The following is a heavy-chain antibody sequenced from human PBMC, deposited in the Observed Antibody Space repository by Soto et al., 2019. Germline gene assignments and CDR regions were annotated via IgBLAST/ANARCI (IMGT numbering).Heavy chain of an antibody. D-gene: IGHD3-22*01. CDR3: ARDLATMIVVVPYNWFDP. CDR2: ISAYNGNT. V-gene: IGHV1-18*01. J-gene: IGHJ5*02. CDR1: GYTFTSYV. Sequence: ASGKVSCKASGYTFTSYVISWVRQAPGQGLEWMGWISAYNGNTNYAQKLQGRVTMTTDTSTSTAYMELRSLRSDDTAVYYCARDLATMIVVVPYNWFDPWGQGTLVTVSS.